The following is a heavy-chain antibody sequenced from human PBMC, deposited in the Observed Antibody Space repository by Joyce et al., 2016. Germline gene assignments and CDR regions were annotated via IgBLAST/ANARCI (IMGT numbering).Heavy chain of an antibody. CDR3: ARDYCDTKLCDH. CDR2: IDWDDDK. CDR1: GFSLNTTGMC. Sequence: QVTLRESGPALVKPTQTLTLTCTFSGFSLNTTGMCVSWIRQPTGQALEWLARIDWDDDKYYSPSLKSRLIVSRDTSKNQVVHTMTSMDPVDTATYDCARDYCDTKLCDHWGLGILVTVSS. D-gene: IGHD4-17*01. V-gene: IGHV2-70*15. J-gene: IGHJ4*02.